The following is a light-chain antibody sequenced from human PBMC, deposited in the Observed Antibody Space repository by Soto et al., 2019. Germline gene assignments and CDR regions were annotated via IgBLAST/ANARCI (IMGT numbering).Light chain of an antibody. CDR2: GTS. J-gene: IGKJ4*01. CDR1: QSVSSSY. CDR3: QQYGSSALT. Sequence: EVVFAQSPGTLCLAPGEGAALSCIAGQSVSSSYLVWYQQRPGQPPRLLIYGTSNRAAGIPDRFTGTGSGTDFTLTIYRLEPEDSAVYYCQQYGSSALTCGGGTKV. V-gene: IGKV3-20*01.